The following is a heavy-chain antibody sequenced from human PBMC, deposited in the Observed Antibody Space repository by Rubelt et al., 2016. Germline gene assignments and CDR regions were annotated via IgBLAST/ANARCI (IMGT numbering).Heavy chain of an antibody. CDR3: ARDRYYDFWSDTSAQNWFDP. Sequence: QVQLQQWGAGLLKPSETLSLTCAVYGGSFSGYYWSWIRQPPGKGLEWIGSIYHSGSTYYNPSLKSRVTISVATSKNQFSLKLSSVTAADTAVYYCARDRYYDFWSDTSAQNWFDPWGQGTLVTVSS. J-gene: IGHJ5*02. V-gene: IGHV4-34*01. CDR2: IYHSGST. D-gene: IGHD3-3*01. CDR1: GGSFSGYY.